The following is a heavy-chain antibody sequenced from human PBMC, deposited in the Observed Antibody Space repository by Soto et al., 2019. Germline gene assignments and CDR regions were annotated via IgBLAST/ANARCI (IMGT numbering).Heavy chain of an antibody. CDR3: ARRSTMTRWFDP. Sequence: SETLSLTCTVSGGSISSYYWSWIRQPPGKGLEWIGYIYYSGSTNYNPSLKSRVTISVDTSKNQFSLKPSSVTAADTAVYYCARRSTMTRWFDPWGQGTLVTVSS. D-gene: IGHD3-22*01. J-gene: IGHJ5*02. CDR2: IYYSGST. CDR1: GGSISSYY. V-gene: IGHV4-59*08.